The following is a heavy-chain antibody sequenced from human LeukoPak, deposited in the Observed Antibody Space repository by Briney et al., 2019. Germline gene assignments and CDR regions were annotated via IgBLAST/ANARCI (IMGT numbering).Heavy chain of an antibody. J-gene: IGHJ3*02. CDR3: ARVHPHFAFDI. Sequence: GGSLRLSCAASGFTFSSYDMHWVRQAIGKGLEWVSSIGTAGDTYYSGSVKGRFTISRDNAKNSLYLQMNSLRAEDTAVYYCARVHPHFAFDIWGQGTMVTVSS. V-gene: IGHV3-13*04. CDR2: IGTAGDT. CDR1: GFTFSSYD.